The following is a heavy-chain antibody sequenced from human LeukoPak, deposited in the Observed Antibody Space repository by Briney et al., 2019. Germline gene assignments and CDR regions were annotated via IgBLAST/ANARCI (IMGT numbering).Heavy chain of an antibody. CDR1: GYTFTSYG. CDR3: ARGPMYYYDSSGYNPRNAFDI. V-gene: IGHV1-18*01. Sequence: ASVKVSCKASGYTFTSYGISWVRQAPGQGLEWMGWISAYNGNTNYAQKLQGRVTMTTDTSTSTAYMELRSLRSDDTAVYYCARGPMYYYDSSGYNPRNAFDIWGQGTMVTVSS. CDR2: ISAYNGNT. J-gene: IGHJ3*02. D-gene: IGHD3-22*01.